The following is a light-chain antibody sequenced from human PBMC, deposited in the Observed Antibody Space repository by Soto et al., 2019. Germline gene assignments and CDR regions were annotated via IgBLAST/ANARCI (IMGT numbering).Light chain of an antibody. CDR3: SSYAGSNNLYV. J-gene: IGLJ1*01. V-gene: IGLV2-8*01. Sequence: QSALTQPPSASGSPGQSVTISCTGTSGDVGAYSYVSWYQQHPDKAPKLMIYEVSKRPSGVPDRFSGSKSDNTASLTVSGLQAEDEADYYCSSYAGSNNLYVFGTGTKLTVL. CDR1: SGDVGAYSY. CDR2: EVS.